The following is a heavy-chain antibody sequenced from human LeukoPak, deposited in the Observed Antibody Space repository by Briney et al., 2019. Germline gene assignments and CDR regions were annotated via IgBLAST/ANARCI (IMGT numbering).Heavy chain of an antibody. CDR3: AKRYYYDSSGYSDAFDI. J-gene: IGHJ3*02. CDR1: GFTFSSYA. Sequence: GGSLRLSCAASGFTFSSYAMSWVRQAPGKGLEWVSSISGSGGSTYHADSVKGRFTISRDNSKNTLNLQINSLRAEDTAVYYCAKRYYYDSSGYSDAFDIWGQGTMVTVSS. D-gene: IGHD3-22*01. CDR2: ISGSGGST. V-gene: IGHV3-23*01.